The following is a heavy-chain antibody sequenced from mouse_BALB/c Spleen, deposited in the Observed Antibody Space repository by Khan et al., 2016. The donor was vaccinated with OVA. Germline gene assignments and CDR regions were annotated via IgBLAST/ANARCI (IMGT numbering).Heavy chain of an antibody. CDR1: GYSITTDYA. CDR2: ISYSGNT. CDR3: ARVYGGDFDY. J-gene: IGHJ2*01. D-gene: IGHD1-1*01. Sequence: EVQLQESGPGLVKPSQSLSLTCTVTGYSITTDYAWNWIRQFPGNKLEWMGFISYSGNTKYNPSLKSRISITRDTSKNQFFLQLKSVTTEDTARYYCARVYGGDFDYWCQGTTLTVSS. V-gene: IGHV3-2*02.